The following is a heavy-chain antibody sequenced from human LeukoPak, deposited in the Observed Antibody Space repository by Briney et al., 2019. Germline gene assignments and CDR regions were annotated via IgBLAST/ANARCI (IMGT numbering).Heavy chain of an antibody. D-gene: IGHD3-22*01. CDR1: GYTFTSYG. Sequence: GASVKVSCKASGYTFTSYGISWVRQAPGQGLEWMGWISAYNGNTNYAQKLQGRVTMTTDTSTSTAYMELRSLRSDDTAVYYCARICDYYDSSGYYDRVFYGGMDVWGQGTTVTVSS. CDR3: ARICDYYDSSGYYDRVFYGGMDV. V-gene: IGHV1-18*01. CDR2: ISAYNGNT. J-gene: IGHJ6*02.